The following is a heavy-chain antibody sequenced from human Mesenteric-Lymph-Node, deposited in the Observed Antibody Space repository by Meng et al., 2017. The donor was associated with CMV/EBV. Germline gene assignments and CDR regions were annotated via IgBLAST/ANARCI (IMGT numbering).Heavy chain of an antibody. CDR3: ARAWYSGNSDLGF. V-gene: IGHV3-21*06. J-gene: IGHJ4*02. CDR1: GFTFISYS. Sequence: GESLKISCTASGFTFISYSMNWVRQAPGKGLEWISSISSSSDYIYYADSVKGRFTISRDNAKNSLYLQMNSLRAEDTAVYYCARAWYSGNSDLGFWGQGTVVTVSS. CDR2: ISSSSDYI. D-gene: IGHD4-23*01.